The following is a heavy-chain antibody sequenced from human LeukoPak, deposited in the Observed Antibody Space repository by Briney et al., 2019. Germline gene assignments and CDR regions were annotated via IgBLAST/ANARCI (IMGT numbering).Heavy chain of an antibody. CDR1: GGSISSGGYY. CDR3: ARDGKAVAGLDY. J-gene: IGHJ4*02. D-gene: IGHD6-19*01. V-gene: IGHV4-31*03. Sequence: PSETLSLTCTVSGGSISSGGYYWSWIRQHPGKGLEWIGYIYYSGSTYYNPSLKSRVTISVDTSKNQFSLKLSSVTAADTAVYYCARDGKAVAGLDYWGQGTLVTVSS. CDR2: IYYSGST.